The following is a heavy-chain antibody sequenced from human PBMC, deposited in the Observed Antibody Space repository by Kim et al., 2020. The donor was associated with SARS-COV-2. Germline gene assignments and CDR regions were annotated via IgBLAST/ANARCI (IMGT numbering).Heavy chain of an antibody. CDR3: AKFTRSSGDVF. D-gene: IGHD2-21*01. Sequence: GGSLRLSCAASGFTFSTYWMSWVRQAPGKGLEWVANINQDGSGKQYVDSVKGRFTISRDNAQDSMFLQMNSLRAEDTAMYYCAKFTRSSGDVFWGQGTLLTVSS. V-gene: IGHV3-7*01. J-gene: IGHJ4*02. CDR2: INQDGSGK. CDR1: GFTFSTYW.